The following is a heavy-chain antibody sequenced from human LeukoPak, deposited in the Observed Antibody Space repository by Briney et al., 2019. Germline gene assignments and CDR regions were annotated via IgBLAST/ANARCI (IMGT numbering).Heavy chain of an antibody. CDR1: GYTLTKLS. CDR3: ATVVVVVPAARWFDP. CDR2: FDPEDGET. D-gene: IGHD2-2*01. J-gene: IGHJ5*02. V-gene: IGHV1-24*01. Sequence: ASVKGSCKVSGYTLTKLSMHWVRQAPGKGLEWMGGFDPEDGETIYAQKFQGRVTMTEDTSTDTAYMELSSLRSEDTAVYYCATVVVVVPAARWFDPWGQGTLVTVSS.